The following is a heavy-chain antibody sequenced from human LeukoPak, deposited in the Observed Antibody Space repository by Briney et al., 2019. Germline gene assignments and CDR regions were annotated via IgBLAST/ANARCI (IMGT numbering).Heavy chain of an antibody. CDR3: ARHELSGLITPETPLDP. D-gene: IGHD3-16*01. Sequence: SETLSLTRIVSGGSITTNYWSWIRQPPGRGLEWIGYIYYSGGTNYNPSLKSRVKISVDTSKNQFSLKLTSVTAADTAVYYCARHELSGLITPETPLDPWGQGTLVTVSS. V-gene: IGHV4-59*08. CDR1: GGSITTNY. CDR2: IYYSGGT. J-gene: IGHJ5*02.